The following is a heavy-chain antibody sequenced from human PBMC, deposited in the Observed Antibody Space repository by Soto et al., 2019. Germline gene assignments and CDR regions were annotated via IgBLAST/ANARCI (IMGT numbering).Heavy chain of an antibody. CDR2: IKTKPDDGTI. CDR3: TTSNLGVDY. V-gene: IGHV3-15*01. Sequence: VPLVESGGGLVQPGGSLRLSCATSGLIFSDVWMTWVRQAPGKGLEWVGRIKTKPDDGTIDYAAPVRGRFTISRDDSKNTLYLQMTSLTPDDTGVYYCTTSNLGVDYWGPGALVTVSS. CDR1: GLIFSDVW. D-gene: IGHD3-16*01. J-gene: IGHJ4*02.